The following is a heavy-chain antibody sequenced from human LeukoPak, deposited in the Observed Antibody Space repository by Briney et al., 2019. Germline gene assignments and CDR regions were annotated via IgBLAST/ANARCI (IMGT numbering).Heavy chain of an antibody. Sequence: SETLSLACTVSGGSISSYYWSWIRQPPGKGLEWIGYIYYSGITNYNPSLKSRVTMSVDTSKNQFSLKLSSVTAADTAVYYCARSYGDGGSSDYWGQGTLVTVSS. CDR2: IYYSGIT. J-gene: IGHJ4*02. V-gene: IGHV4-59*08. CDR1: GGSISSYY. D-gene: IGHD4-17*01. CDR3: ARSYGDGGSSDY.